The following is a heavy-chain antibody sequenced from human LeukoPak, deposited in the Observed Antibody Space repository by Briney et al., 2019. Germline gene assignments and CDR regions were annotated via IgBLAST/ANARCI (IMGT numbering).Heavy chain of an antibody. D-gene: IGHD3-22*01. J-gene: IGHJ4*02. V-gene: IGHV4-61*02. CDR1: GGSISSGSYY. Sequence: NTSQTLSLTCTVSGGSISSGSYYWRWIRQPAGKGLEWIGRIYTSGSTNYNPSLKSRVTISVDTSKNQFSLKLSSVTAADTAVYYCARDNGSHYYDSSGYWDYWGQGTLVTVSS. CDR2: IYTSGST. CDR3: ARDNGSHYYDSSGYWDY.